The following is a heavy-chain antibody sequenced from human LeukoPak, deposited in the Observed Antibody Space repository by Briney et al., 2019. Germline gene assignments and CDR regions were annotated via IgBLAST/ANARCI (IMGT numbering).Heavy chain of an antibody. Sequence: GESLKISCQGSGYSFTTYWIGWVRQMPGKGLEWMGIIYPGDSDTRYSPSFQGQVTISADKSINTAYLQWSSLKASDTAMYYCARDRHDSSGYFSPVYYYYYGMDVWGQGTTVAVSS. CDR2: IYPGDSDT. CDR3: ARDRHDSSGYFSPVYYYYYGMDV. V-gene: IGHV5-51*01. J-gene: IGHJ6*02. CDR1: GYSFTTYW. D-gene: IGHD3-22*01.